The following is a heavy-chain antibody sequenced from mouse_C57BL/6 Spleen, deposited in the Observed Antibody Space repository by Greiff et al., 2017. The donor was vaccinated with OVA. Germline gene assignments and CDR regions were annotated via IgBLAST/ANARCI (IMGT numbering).Heavy chain of an antibody. D-gene: IGHD1-1*01. Sequence: EVQGVESGGGLVKPGGSLKLSCAASGFTFSDYGMHWVRQAPEKGLEWVAYISSGSSTIYYADTVKGRFTISRDNAKNTLFLQMTSLRSEDTAMYYCARYSYYGSSYYFDYWGQGTTLTVSS. CDR1: GFTFSDYG. CDR3: ARYSYYGSSYYFDY. V-gene: IGHV5-17*01. J-gene: IGHJ2*01. CDR2: ISSGSSTI.